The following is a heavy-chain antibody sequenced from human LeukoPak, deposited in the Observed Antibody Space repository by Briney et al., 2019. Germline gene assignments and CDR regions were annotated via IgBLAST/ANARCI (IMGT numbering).Heavy chain of an antibody. CDR1: RGSISNSSYY. CDR2: IYYSGST. Sequence: SETLSLTCTVSRGSISNSSYYWGWIRQPPGKELEWIGSIYYSGSTYYNPSLKSRVTISVDTSKNQFSLKLSSVTVADTAVYYCARHSRPRKGFDVWGQGTMVTVSS. V-gene: IGHV4-39*01. J-gene: IGHJ3*01. D-gene: IGHD2/OR15-2a*01. CDR3: ARHSRPRKGFDV.